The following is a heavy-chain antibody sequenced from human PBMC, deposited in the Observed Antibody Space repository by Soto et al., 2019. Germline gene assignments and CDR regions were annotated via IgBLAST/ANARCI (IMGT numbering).Heavy chain of an antibody. D-gene: IGHD6-13*01. CDR2: IYSGGST. Sequence: PGWSLRLSCAASGFTVSSNYMSWVRQAPGKGLEWVSVIYSGGSTYYADSVKGRFTISRDNSKNTLYLQMNSLRAEDTAVYYCAREPPPYSSSWYPYYYYGMDVWGQGTTVTVSS. CDR1: GFTVSSNY. CDR3: AREPPPYSSSWYPYYYYGMDV. V-gene: IGHV3-53*01. J-gene: IGHJ6*02.